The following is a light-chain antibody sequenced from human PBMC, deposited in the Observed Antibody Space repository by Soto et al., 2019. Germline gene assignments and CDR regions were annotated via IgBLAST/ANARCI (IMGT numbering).Light chain of an antibody. Sequence: SQSPGALSLSPGERATLSCRASQSVSSIYLAWYQQKPGQAPRLLIYGASSRATGIPDRFSGSGSGTDFTLTISRLEPEDFAVYYCQQYGSSALTFGGGTKVDIK. CDR1: QSVSSIY. V-gene: IGKV3-20*01. J-gene: IGKJ4*01. CDR3: QQYGSSALT. CDR2: GAS.